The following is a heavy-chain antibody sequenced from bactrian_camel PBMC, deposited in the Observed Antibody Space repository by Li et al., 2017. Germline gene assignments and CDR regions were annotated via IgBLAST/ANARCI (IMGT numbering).Heavy chain of an antibody. J-gene: IGHJ4*01. CDR2: ISPLGDET. V-gene: IGHV3S31*01. D-gene: IGHD1*01. CDR1: GFAFSSYA. CDR3: AADPVCTDGTWGDNTI. Sequence: DVQLVESGGGLVQPGGSLRLSCTASGFAFSSYAISWVRQAPGKALEWVSFISPLGDETYHSDSVKGRMVTSRGNAGNTLYLRLDSLKTEDTAMYYCAADPVCTDGTWGDNTIWGQGTQVTVS.